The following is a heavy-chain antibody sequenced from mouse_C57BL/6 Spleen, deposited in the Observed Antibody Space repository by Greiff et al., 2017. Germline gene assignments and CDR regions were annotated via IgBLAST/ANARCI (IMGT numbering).Heavy chain of an antibody. CDR1: GYAFSSYW. V-gene: IGHV1-80*01. CDR3: ARGTTVVATGCDY. D-gene: IGHD1-1*01. J-gene: IGHJ2*01. Sequence: QVQLQQSGAELVKPGASVKISCKASGYAFSSYWMNWVKQRPGKGLEWIGQIYPGDGDTNYNGKFKGKATLTADKSSSTAYMQLSSLASEDSAVYFCARGTTVVATGCDYWGQGTTLTVSS. CDR2: IYPGDGDT.